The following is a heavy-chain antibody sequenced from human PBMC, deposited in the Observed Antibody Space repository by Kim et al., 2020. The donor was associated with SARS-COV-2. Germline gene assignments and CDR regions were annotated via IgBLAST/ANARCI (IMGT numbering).Heavy chain of an antibody. CDR3: ARGPLCGDYAPWFDP. J-gene: IGHJ5*02. CDR2: INHSGST. V-gene: IGHV4-34*01. D-gene: IGHD4-17*01. CDR1: GGSFSGYY. Sequence: SETLSLTCAVYGGSFSGYYRSWIRQPPGKGLEWIGEINHSGSTNYNPSLKSRVTISVDTSKNQFSLKLSSVTAADTAVYYCARGPLCGDYAPWFDPWGQGTLVTVSS.